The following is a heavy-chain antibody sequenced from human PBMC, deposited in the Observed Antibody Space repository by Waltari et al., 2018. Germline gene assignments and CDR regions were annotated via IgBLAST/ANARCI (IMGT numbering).Heavy chain of an antibody. CDR2: IYYSGST. Sequence: QVQLQESGPGLVKPSETLSLTCTVSGGSISSHYWSWIRQPPGKGLEWIGYIYYSGSTNYNPSLKSRVTISVDTSKNQCSLKLSSVTAADTAVYYCARVYSSGLFDYWGQGTLVTVSS. CDR1: GGSISSHY. CDR3: ARVYSSGLFDY. D-gene: IGHD6-19*01. J-gene: IGHJ4*02. V-gene: IGHV4-59*11.